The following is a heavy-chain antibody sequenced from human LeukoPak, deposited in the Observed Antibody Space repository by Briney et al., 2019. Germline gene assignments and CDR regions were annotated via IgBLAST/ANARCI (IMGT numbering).Heavy chain of an antibody. J-gene: IGHJ4*02. V-gene: IGHV3-23*01. CDR3: AKDRPSSSPGYYFDY. CDR2: ISGSGGST. CDR1: GFIFSNAW. Sequence: GGSLRLSCAASGFIFSNAWMSWVRQAPGKGLEWVSAISGSGGSTYYADSVKGRFTISRDNSKNTLYLQMNSLRAEDTAVYYCAKDRPSSSPGYYFDYWGQGTLVTVSS. D-gene: IGHD6-6*01.